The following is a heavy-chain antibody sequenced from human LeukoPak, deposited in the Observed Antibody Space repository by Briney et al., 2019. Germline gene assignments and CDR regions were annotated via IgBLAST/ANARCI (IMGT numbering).Heavy chain of an antibody. V-gene: IGHV3-7*01. CDR2: IKQDGSEK. Sequence: GGSLRLSSAASGFTFSSYWMSWVRQAPGKGLEWVANIKQDGSEKYYVDSVKGRFTISRDNAKNSLYLQMNSLRAEDTAVYYCARALYYYDSSGYYYGAFDNWGQGTMVTVSS. CDR3: ARALYYYDSSGYYYGAFDN. J-gene: IGHJ3*02. D-gene: IGHD3-22*01. CDR1: GFTFSSYW.